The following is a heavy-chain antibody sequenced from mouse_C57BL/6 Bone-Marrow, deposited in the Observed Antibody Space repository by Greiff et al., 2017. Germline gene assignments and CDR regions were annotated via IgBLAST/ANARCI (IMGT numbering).Heavy chain of an antibody. V-gene: IGHV1-63*01. CDR3: ARRGWYPYYFDY. J-gene: IGHJ2*01. Sequence: VQLQQSGAELVRPGTSVKMSCKASGYTFTNYWIGWAKQRPGHGLEWIGDIYPGGGYTTYNEKFKGKATLTADKSSSTAYMQFSSLTSEDSAIYYCARRGWYPYYFDYWGQGTTLTVSS. CDR2: IYPGGGYT. D-gene: IGHD2-1*01. CDR1: GYTFTNYW.